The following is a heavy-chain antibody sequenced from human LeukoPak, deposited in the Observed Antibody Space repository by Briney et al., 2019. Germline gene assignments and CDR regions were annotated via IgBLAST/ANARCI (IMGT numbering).Heavy chain of an antibody. V-gene: IGHV3-23*01. CDR2: ISPGGPT. Sequence: GGSLRPSCAASGFTLSTYSMNWVRQAPGKGLEWVSGISPGGPTYYADSVKGRFTISRDDSKNTLYLQMKNLRAEDTAVYYCAKDGAWLRFDDWGQGILVSVSS. J-gene: IGHJ4*02. CDR1: GFTLSTYS. CDR3: AKDGAWLRFDD. D-gene: IGHD5-12*01.